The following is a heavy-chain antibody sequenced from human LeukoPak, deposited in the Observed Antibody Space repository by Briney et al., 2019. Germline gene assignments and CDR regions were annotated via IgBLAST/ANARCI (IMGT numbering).Heavy chain of an antibody. CDR3: AKDARRITMVRGVLYYFDY. D-gene: IGHD3-10*01. J-gene: IGHJ4*02. CDR2: IRYDGSNK. V-gene: IGHV3-30*02. Sequence: GGSLRLSCAASGFTFSSYGMHWVRQAPGKGLEWVAFIRYDGSNKYYADSVKGRFTISRDNSKNTLYLQMNSLRAEDTAVYYCAKDARRITMVRGVLYYFDYWGQGTLVTVSS. CDR1: GFTFSSYG.